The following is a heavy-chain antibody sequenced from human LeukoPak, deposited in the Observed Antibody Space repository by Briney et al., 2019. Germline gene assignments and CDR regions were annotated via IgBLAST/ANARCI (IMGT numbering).Heavy chain of an antibody. D-gene: IGHD3/OR15-3a*01. CDR1: GYTFTGYY. J-gene: IGHJ5*02. Sequence: ASVTVSCKASGYTFTGYYIHWVRRAPGQGLEWMGRINPNTGGTNYAQKFQGRVTMTRDTSISTAYMELSRLTSDDTAVYYCARVGVDLWFDPWGQGTLVTVSS. CDR3: ARVGVDLWFDP. CDR2: INPNTGGT. V-gene: IGHV1-2*06.